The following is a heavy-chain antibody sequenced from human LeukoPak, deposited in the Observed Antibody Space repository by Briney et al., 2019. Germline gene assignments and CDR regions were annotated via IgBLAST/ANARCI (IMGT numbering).Heavy chain of an antibody. CDR1: GDSFSSHY. D-gene: IGHD4-17*01. V-gene: IGHV4-59*11. CDR2: ISHIGRT. CDR3: ARDLVTVTKGFDI. Sequence: SETLSLTCAVSGDSFSSHYWTWIRQSPGTGLEWIGYISHIGRTNYNPSLKSRVTISIDTSKNQFSLKLRSVTAADTAVYYCARDLVTVTKGFDIWGQGTMVSVST. J-gene: IGHJ3*02.